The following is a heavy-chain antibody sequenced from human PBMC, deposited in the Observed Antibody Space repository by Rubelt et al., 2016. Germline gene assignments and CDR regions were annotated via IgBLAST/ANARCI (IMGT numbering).Heavy chain of an antibody. Sequence: QVQLVQSGAEVKKPGASVKVSCKVSGYALTELSMHWVRQAPGKGLEWMGGFDPEDGETIYAQRFQGRVTMTEDTSTDTAYMELGGLSSEDTAVYYCRSELTSRYSDFWGQGTLVTVSS. V-gene: IGHV1-24*01. J-gene: IGHJ4*02. CDR2: FDPEDGET. CDR3: RSELTSRYSDF. CDR1: GYALTELS. D-gene: IGHD1-26*01.